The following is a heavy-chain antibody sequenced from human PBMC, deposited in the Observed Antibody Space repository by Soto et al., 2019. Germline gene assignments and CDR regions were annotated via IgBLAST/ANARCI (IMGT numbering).Heavy chain of an antibody. V-gene: IGHV4-59*08. CDR2: IYSSGST. Sequence: SXXCTVSGGSISNSYWSWIRQSPGKGLEWIGYIYSSGSTNYNPSLKSRVTISVDTSKNQFSLKLSSLIAADTAVYYCARHSPPXXXGSGPXDVXGQXTTXXVXS. CDR3: ARHSPPXXXGSGPXDV. D-gene: IGHD3-10*01. J-gene: IGHJ6*02. CDR1: GGSISNSY.